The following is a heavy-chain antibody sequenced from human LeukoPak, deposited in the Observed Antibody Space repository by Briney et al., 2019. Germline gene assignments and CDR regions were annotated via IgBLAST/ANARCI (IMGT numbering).Heavy chain of an antibody. D-gene: IGHD3-22*01. V-gene: IGHV3-30*18. CDR2: ISYDGSNK. CDR3: AKAQQDYYDSSGFGY. J-gene: IGHJ4*02. CDR1: GFTFSSYG. Sequence: GGSLRLSCAASGFTFSSYGMHWVRQAPGKGLEWVAVISYDGSNKYYADSVMGRFTISRDNSKNTLYLQMNSLRAEDTAVYYCAKAQQDYYDSSGFGYWGQGTLVTVSS.